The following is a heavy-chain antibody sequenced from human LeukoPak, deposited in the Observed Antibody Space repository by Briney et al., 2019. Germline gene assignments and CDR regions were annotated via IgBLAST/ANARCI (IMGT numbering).Heavy chain of an antibody. Sequence: ASVKVSSKASGYTFTSYDINWVRQATGQGLEWMGWMNPNSGGTNYAQKFQGRVTMTRDTSISTAYMELSRLRSDDTAVYYCARPRIGIVATTAGQWELLSWGQGTLVTVSS. CDR1: GYTFTSYD. CDR3: ARPRIGIVATTAGQWELLS. V-gene: IGHV1-2*02. D-gene: IGHD5-12*01. CDR2: MNPNSGGT. J-gene: IGHJ4*02.